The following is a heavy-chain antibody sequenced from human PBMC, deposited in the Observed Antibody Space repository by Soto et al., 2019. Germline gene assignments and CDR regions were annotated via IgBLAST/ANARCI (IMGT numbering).Heavy chain of an antibody. CDR3: ARVTRGSGDWFDP. Sequence: QVQLMQSGTEVKKPGASVKVSCKASSETFASKDITWVRQAPGQGLEWMGWISTYNGNTKYAQNVQGRVSMTTDTSTSTAYMELRSLKSDDTAVYYCARVTRGSGDWFDPWGQGTLVTVSS. CDR2: ISTYNGNT. J-gene: IGHJ5*02. CDR1: SETFASKD. D-gene: IGHD6-19*01. V-gene: IGHV1-18*01.